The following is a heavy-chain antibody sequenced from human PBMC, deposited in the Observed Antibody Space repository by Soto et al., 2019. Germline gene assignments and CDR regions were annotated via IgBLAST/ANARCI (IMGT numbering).Heavy chain of an antibody. Sequence: EVQLVQSGAEVKKPGESLTISCKGSGYSFTAYWIAWVRQMPGKGLEWMGRIDPTDSYTNYNPSFQGHVTISADKSTSTAFLHWSSLMASDTAMYYCAGLNSTFIPNWFDPWGQGTLVTVSS. D-gene: IGHD2-2*01. CDR3: AGLNSTFIPNWFDP. CDR1: GYSFTAYW. CDR2: IDPTDSYT. V-gene: IGHV5-10-1*03. J-gene: IGHJ5*02.